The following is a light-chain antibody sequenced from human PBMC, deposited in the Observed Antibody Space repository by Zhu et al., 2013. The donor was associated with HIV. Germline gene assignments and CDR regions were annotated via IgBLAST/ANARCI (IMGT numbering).Light chain of an antibody. J-gene: IGLJ2*01. Sequence: QSALTQPASVSGSPGQSITISCTGTSSDVGGYNYVSWYQHHPGKAPKLMIFEVSNRPSGISNRFSGSKSGTSASLAITGLQAEDEADYYCQSYDSSLSGVFGGGTKLTVL. CDR1: SSDVGGYNY. V-gene: IGLV2-14*01. CDR2: EVS. CDR3: QSYDSSLSGV.